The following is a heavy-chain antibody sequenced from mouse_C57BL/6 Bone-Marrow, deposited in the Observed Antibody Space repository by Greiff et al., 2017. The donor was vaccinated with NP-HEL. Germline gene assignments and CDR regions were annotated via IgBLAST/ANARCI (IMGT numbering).Heavy chain of an antibody. CDR1: GYTFTSYW. Sequence: VQLQQPGAELVKPGASVKFSCKASGYTFTSYWMHWVKQRPGQGLEWIGMIHPNSGSTNYNEKFKSKATLTVDKSSSTAYMQLSSLTSEDSAVYYCARYGLYWYFDVWGTGTTVTVSS. V-gene: IGHV1-64*01. CDR2: IHPNSGST. J-gene: IGHJ1*03. D-gene: IGHD1-1*02. CDR3: ARYGLYWYFDV.